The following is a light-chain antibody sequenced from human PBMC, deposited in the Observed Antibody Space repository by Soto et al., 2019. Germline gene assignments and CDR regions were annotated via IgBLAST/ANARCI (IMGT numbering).Light chain of an antibody. CDR1: KIGSRS. CDR3: QVWVDSSVV. Sequence: SYELTQQPSVSAAPGQTARITCGGDKIGSRSVHWYQQKPGQAPVLVVYDDRDRPSGIPERFSGSNSGNTATLTISRVEDGDEADYFCQVWVDSSVVFGGGTQLTVL. V-gene: IGLV3-21*02. J-gene: IGLJ2*01. CDR2: DDR.